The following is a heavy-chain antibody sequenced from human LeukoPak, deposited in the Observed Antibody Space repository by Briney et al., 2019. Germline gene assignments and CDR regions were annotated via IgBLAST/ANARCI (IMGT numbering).Heavy chain of an antibody. J-gene: IGHJ3*02. Sequence: SVKVSCKASGGTFSSYAINWVRQAPGQGLEWMGGIIPIFGTPNYAQKFQGRVTITADESTSTAYMELSSLRSEDTAVYYCARDNGRQTGDLFAFDIWGQGTMVTASS. CDR1: GGTFSSYA. CDR3: ARDNGRQTGDLFAFDI. D-gene: IGHD7-27*01. V-gene: IGHV1-69*01. CDR2: IIPIFGTP.